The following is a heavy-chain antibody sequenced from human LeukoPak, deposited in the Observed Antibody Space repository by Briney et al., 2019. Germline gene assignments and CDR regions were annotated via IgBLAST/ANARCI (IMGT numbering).Heavy chain of an antibody. D-gene: IGHD3-10*01. CDR3: LITMDRGDYYYYYMDV. CDR1: GYSFTSYW. CDR2: IYPGDSDT. Sequence: GESLKISCKGSGYSFTSYWIGWVRQMPGKGLEWMGIIYPGDSDTRYSPSFQGQVTISADKSISTAYLQWSSLKASDTAMYYCLITMDRGDYYYYYMDVWGKGTTVTVSS. V-gene: IGHV5-51*01. J-gene: IGHJ6*03.